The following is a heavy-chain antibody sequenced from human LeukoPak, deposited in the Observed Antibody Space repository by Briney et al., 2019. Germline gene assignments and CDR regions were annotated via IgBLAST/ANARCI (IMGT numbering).Heavy chain of an antibody. CDR3: ARVIRYFDWFHFDL. V-gene: IGHV4-59*01. CDR2: IYYSGST. D-gene: IGHD3-9*01. Sequence: KTSETLSLTCTVSGGSISSYYWSWIRQPPGKGLEWIGYIYYSGSTNYNPSLKSRVTISVDTSKNQFSLKLSSVTAADTAVYYCARVIRYFDWFHFDLWGQGTLVTVSS. J-gene: IGHJ5*02. CDR1: GGSISSYY.